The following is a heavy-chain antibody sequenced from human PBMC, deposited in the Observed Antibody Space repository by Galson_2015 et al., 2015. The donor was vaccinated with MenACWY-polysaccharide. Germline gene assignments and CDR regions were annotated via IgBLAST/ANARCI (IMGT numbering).Heavy chain of an antibody. CDR3: ARERWVRGVFFDQ. J-gene: IGHJ4*02. D-gene: IGHD3-10*01. CDR2: ITARGGNIT. CDR1: GFSFSTYA. Sequence: SLRLSCAASGFSFSTYAMGWARQAPGKGLEWVSRITARGGNITYSAPSLGGRFTISRDTPETSLFLQMNSLRAEDTAVYYCARERWVRGVFFDQWGQGTLVTVSS. V-gene: IGHV3-23*01.